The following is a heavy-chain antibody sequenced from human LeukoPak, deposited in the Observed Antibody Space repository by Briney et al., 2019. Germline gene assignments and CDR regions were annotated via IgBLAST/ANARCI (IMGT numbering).Heavy chain of an antibody. CDR1: GFTFSDYY. Sequence: GGSLRLSCAASGFTFSDYYMSWIRQAPGKGLEWVSYISSSGSTIYYADSVKGRFTISRDNAKNSLYLQMNSLRAEDTAAYYCARDSTPYCGGDCSLGYWGQGTLVTVSS. CDR3: ARDSTPYCGGDCSLGY. CDR2: ISSSGSTI. D-gene: IGHD2-21*02. V-gene: IGHV3-11*01. J-gene: IGHJ4*02.